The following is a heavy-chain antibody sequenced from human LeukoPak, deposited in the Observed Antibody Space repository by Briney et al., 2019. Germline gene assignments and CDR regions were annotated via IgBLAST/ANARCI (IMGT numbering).Heavy chain of an antibody. V-gene: IGHV4-59*01. CDR3: ARLGADSSGWNEIVS. D-gene: IGHD6-19*01. Sequence: SETLSLTCTVSGFSISSYYGSWIRQPPGKGLEWIGNIYYNGSTNYNPSLKSRVTTSVDTSKNQSSLKLSCVTAADTAVYCCARLGADSSGWNEIVSWGQGNLGTVSS. J-gene: IGHJ4*02. CDR1: GFSISSYY. CDR2: IYYNGST.